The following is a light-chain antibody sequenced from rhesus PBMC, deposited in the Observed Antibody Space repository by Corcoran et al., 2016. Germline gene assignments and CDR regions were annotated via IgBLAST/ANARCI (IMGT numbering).Light chain of an antibody. CDR2: GAS. CDR3: YQHSSGYS. CDR1: QSVSSY. V-gene: IGKV3-10*01. Sequence: QVILTQSPATLSLSPGERATLSCRASQSVSSYLAWYQQKPGQAPRLLIYGASSRATGIPDRFSGSGSGTGFPLTISSLGPEAVGVYQCYQHSSGYSFGQGTKVEIK. J-gene: IGKJ2*01.